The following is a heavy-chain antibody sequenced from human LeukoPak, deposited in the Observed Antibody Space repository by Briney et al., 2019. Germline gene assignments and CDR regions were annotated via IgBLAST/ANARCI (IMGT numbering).Heavy chain of an antibody. V-gene: IGHV3-23*01. CDR3: AKPAAYDFWSGDAFDI. J-gene: IGHJ3*02. D-gene: IGHD3-3*01. CDR1: GFTFSNYA. CDR2: ISGSGGST. Sequence: GGSLRLSCAASGFTFSNYAMSWVRPAPGKGLEWGSAISGSGGSTFYADSVKGRFTISRDNSKSTLYMQMNSLRAEDTAVYYCAKPAAYDFWSGDAFDIWGQGTMVTVSS.